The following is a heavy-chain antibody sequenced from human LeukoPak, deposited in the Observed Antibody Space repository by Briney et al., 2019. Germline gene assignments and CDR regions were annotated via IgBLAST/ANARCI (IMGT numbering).Heavy chain of an antibody. J-gene: IGHJ5*02. CDR3: ARERMVRGVIRYNWFDP. CDR1: GGFFNGYY. CDR2: INHSGST. D-gene: IGHD3-10*01. Sequence: SETLSLTCAVYGGFFNGYYWSWIRQPPGKGLEWIGEINHSGSTNYNPSLKSRVTISADTSKNQFSLRLSSVTAADTAVYYCARERMVRGVIRYNWFDPWGQGTLVTVSS. V-gene: IGHV4-34*01.